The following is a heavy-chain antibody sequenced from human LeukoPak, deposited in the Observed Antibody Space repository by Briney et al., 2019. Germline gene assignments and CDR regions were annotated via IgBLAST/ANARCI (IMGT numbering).Heavy chain of an antibody. D-gene: IGHD1-7*01. CDR1: GFTFSSYA. CDR2: ISHDGSNK. V-gene: IGHV3-30-3*01. Sequence: PTGGSLRLSCAASGFTFSSYAMHWVRQAPGKGLEWVAVISHDGSNKYYADSVEGRFTISRDNSKNTLYLQMNSLRAEDTAVYYCASGTGNFDYWGQGTLVTVSS. CDR3: ASGTGNFDY. J-gene: IGHJ4*02.